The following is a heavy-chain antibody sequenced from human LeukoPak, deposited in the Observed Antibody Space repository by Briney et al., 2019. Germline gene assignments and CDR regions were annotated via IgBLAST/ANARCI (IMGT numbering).Heavy chain of an antibody. J-gene: IGHJ4*02. CDR3: TTRRQDGW. D-gene: IGHD2-15*01. Sequence: GGSLRLSCVGSGFTFSDAWMSWVRQAPGKGLEWVGRIKSKSDGGTIGYAAPVKGRFTISRGDSRNTLYLQMNSLKTEDTAVYYCTTRRQDGWWGQGTLVTVS. V-gene: IGHV3-15*01. CDR1: GFTFSDAW. CDR2: IKSKSDGGTI.